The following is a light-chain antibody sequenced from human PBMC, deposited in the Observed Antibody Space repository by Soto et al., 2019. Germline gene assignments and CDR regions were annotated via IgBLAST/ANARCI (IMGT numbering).Light chain of an antibody. V-gene: IGKV3-11*01. J-gene: IGKJ2*01. CDR3: QQRFNWPRFT. CDR1: QSVSSY. CDR2: DAS. Sequence: EIVMTQSPATLSVSPGERATLSCRASQSVSSYLAWYQQKPGQAPRLLIYDASNRATGIPARFSGGGSGTDFTLTISSLEPEDFAVYYCQQRFNWPRFTFGQGTKLEIK.